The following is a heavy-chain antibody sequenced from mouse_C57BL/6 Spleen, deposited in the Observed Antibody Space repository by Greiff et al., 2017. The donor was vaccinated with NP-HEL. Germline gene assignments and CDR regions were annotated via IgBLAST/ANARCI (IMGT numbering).Heavy chain of an antibody. D-gene: IGHD1-1*01. CDR3: ARSELLGAMDY. Sequence: VHVKQSGPELVKPGASVKISCKASGYSFTGYYMHWVKQSHGNILDWIGYIYPYNGVSSYNQKFKGKATLTVDKSSSTAYMELRSLTSEDSAVYYCARSELLGAMDYWGQGTSVTVSS. CDR1: GYSFTGYY. J-gene: IGHJ4*01. V-gene: IGHV1-31*01. CDR2: IYPYNGVS.